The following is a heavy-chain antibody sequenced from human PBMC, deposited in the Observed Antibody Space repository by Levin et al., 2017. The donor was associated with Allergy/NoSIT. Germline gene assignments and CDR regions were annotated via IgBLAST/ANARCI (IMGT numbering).Heavy chain of an antibody. CDR1: GGTFSSYP. CDR3: ARSPTVTTEFDY. Sequence: SVKVSCKASGGTFSSYPISWVRQAPGQGLEWMGRIIPILGIANYAQKFQGRVTITADKSTSTAYMELSSLRSEDTAVYYCARSPTVTTEFDYWGQGTLVTVSS. CDR2: IIPILGIA. J-gene: IGHJ4*02. V-gene: IGHV1-69*02. D-gene: IGHD4-17*01.